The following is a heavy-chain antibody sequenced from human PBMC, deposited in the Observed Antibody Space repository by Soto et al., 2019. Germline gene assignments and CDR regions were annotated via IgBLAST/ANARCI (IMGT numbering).Heavy chain of an antibody. V-gene: IGHV1-3*01. J-gene: IGHJ5*02. CDR2: INAGNGNT. CDR3: ASDQSLAQCTNGVRYTRTFFVP. CDR1: GYTFTSYA. D-gene: IGHD2-8*01. Sequence: GASVKVSCKASGYTFTSYAMHWVRQAPGQRLEWMGWINAGNGNTKYSQKFQGRVTITRDTSASTAYMELSSLRSEDTAVYYCASDQSLAQCTNGVRYTRTFFVPWGEGTLVTVSS.